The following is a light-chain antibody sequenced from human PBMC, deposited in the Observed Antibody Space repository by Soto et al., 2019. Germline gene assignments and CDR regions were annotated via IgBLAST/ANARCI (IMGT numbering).Light chain of an antibody. CDR2: DAS. Sequence: EIVLTQSPATLSLSPGERATLSCRASQSVSSYLAWHQQKPGQAPRLLIYDASNRATGIPARFSGSGSGTDFTLTISSLEPEDFAVYYCQQRSNWVTFGPGTKVDIK. V-gene: IGKV3-11*01. J-gene: IGKJ3*01. CDR3: QQRSNWVT. CDR1: QSVSSY.